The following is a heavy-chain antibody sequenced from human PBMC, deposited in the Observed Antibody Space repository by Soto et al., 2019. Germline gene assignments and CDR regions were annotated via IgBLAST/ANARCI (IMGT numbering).Heavy chain of an antibody. V-gene: IGHV3-74*01. J-gene: IGHJ6*02. CDR1: GFTFSSYW. D-gene: IGHD2-15*01. CDR2: INSDGSST. CDR3: AREKSHCSGGSCYFYYSGMDV. Sequence: EVQLVESGGGLVQPGGSLRLSCAASGFTFSSYWMHWVRQAPGKGLVWVSRINSDGSSTSYADSVKGRFTISRDNAKNTLYMQMNSLRAEDTAVYYCAREKSHCSGGSCYFYYSGMDVWGQGTTVTASS.